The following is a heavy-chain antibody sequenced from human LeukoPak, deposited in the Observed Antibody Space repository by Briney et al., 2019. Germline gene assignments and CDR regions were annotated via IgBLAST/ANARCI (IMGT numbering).Heavy chain of an antibody. CDR2: IGGSGGAT. V-gene: IGHV3-23*01. CDR3: AKGVGINNYYYYDVDV. D-gene: IGHD2-15*01. J-gene: IGHJ6*04. Sequence: SGGSLRLSCAASGFAFSSYVLSWVRQAPGKGLKWVSAIGGSGGATYYADSVKGRFTISRDNSKDTLYLQMNSLRADDTAVYYCAKGVGINNYYYYDVDVWGKGTTVTVSS. CDR1: GFAFSSYV.